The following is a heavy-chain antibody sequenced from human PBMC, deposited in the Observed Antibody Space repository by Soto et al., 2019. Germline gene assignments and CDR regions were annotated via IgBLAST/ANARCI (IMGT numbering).Heavy chain of an antibody. CDR1: GGTFDNFI. CDR2: IVPMLGTP. CDR3: ARNGPYSSSLSQYYGMDV. J-gene: IGHJ6*02. Sequence: QVQLVQSGAEVKEPGSSVRVSCKASGGTFDNFIMNWVRQTPGQGLEWMGGIVPMLGTPTYAEKFKGRVTISATGSTSTMYMEVTSMRSEDTAIYYCARNGPYSSSLSQYYGMDVWGQGTTVTVSS. D-gene: IGHD1-26*01. V-gene: IGHV1-69*01.